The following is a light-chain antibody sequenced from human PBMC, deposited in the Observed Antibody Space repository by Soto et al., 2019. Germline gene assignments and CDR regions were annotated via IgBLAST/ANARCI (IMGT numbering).Light chain of an antibody. Sequence: DIQLTQSPSSLSASLGDRVTITCRASQDIRSALGWYQQKPGKVPKLLIYKASSLESGVPSRFSGSGSGTEFTLTISSLQPDDFATYYCQQYNSYWTFGQGTKVDIK. CDR1: QDIRSA. V-gene: IGKV1-5*03. CDR2: KAS. CDR3: QQYNSYWT. J-gene: IGKJ1*01.